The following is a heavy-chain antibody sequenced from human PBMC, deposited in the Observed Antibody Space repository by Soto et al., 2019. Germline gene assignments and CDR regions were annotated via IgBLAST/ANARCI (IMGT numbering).Heavy chain of an antibody. CDR3: ARGNSYDFWSGCFDY. D-gene: IGHD3-3*01. Sequence: QVQLVQSGAEVKKPGSSVKVSCKASGGTFSSYTISWVRQAPGQGLEWMGRIIHIRGIANYAQKFQGRVTITADKSTSTAYMELSNLISEDTAVYYCARGNSYDFWSGCFDYWGQGTLVTVS. CDR2: IIHIRGIA. V-gene: IGHV1-69*02. CDR1: GGTFSSYT. J-gene: IGHJ4*02.